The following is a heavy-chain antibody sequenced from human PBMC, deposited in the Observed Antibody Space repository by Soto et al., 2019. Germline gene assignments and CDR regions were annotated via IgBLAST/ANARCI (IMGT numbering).Heavy chain of an antibody. Sequence: SETLSLTCNVSGGSINTNSYYWGWIRQSPGQGLQWIGSIYYNGHANYNPSLKGRVTISQDMSSNQFFLRLTSMTAADTAIYYCATFMVPASRHVGFDYWGQGTLVTVSS. CDR1: GGSINTNSYY. V-gene: IGHV4-39*01. CDR3: ATFMVPASRHVGFDY. D-gene: IGHD2-21*02. CDR2: IYYNGHA. J-gene: IGHJ4*02.